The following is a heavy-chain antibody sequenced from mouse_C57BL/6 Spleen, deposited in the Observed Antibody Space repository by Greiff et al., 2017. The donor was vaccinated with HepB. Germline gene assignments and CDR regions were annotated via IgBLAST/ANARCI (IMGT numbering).Heavy chain of an antibody. Sequence: VQLQQPGAELVRPGSSVKLSCKASGYTFTSYWMHWVKQRPIQGLEWIGNIDPSDSETHYNQKFKDKATLTVDKSSSTAYMQLSSLTAEDSAVFNCARSRNYYAMDYWGQGTSVTVSS. CDR2: IDPSDSET. J-gene: IGHJ4*01. V-gene: IGHV1-52*01. CDR1: GYTFTSYW. CDR3: ARSRNYYAMDY.